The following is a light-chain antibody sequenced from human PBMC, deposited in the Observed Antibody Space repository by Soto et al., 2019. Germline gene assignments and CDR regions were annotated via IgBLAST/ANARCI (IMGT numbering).Light chain of an antibody. Sequence: AIQMTQSPSSLSASVGDRVTISCRASQGIRNDLAWYQQKPGKAPNLMMYDASSLESGVSSRFSGSGSGTECTLIISSLQPDDVATYYCQQYKTSLLTLGGGTKVDIK. CDR2: DAS. CDR1: QGIRND. CDR3: QQYKTSLLT. V-gene: IGKV1-13*02. J-gene: IGKJ4*01.